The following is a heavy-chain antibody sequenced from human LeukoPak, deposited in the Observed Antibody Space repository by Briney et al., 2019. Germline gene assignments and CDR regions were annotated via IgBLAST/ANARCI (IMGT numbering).Heavy chain of an antibody. CDR1: GGSFSSYA. CDR3: VTPHYYGSGSYPY. Sequence: SVKVSCKAYGGSFSSYAISWVRQAPGQGLEWMGGIIPIFGTANYARKFQGRVTITADESTSTAYMELSSLRSEDTAVYYCVTPHYYGSGSYPYWGQGTLVTVSS. J-gene: IGHJ4*02. V-gene: IGHV1-69*13. D-gene: IGHD3-10*01. CDR2: IIPIFGTA.